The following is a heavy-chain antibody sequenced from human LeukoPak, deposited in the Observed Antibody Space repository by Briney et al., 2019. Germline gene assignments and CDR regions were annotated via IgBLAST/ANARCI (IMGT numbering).Heavy chain of an antibody. D-gene: IGHD2-15*01. CDR2: ISGSGGST. CDR1: GFTFSSYA. CDR3: ASGLLYNYYYYMDV. V-gene: IGHV3-23*01. J-gene: IGHJ6*03. Sequence: GGSLRLSCAASGFTFSSYAMSWVRQAPGKGLEWVSAISGSGGSTYYADSVKGRFTISRDNSKNSLYLQMNSLRAEDTAVYYCASGLLYNYYYYMDVWGKGTTVTVSS.